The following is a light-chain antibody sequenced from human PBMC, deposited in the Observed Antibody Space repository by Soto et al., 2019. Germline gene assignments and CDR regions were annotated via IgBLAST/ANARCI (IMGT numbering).Light chain of an antibody. J-gene: IGLJ1*01. V-gene: IGLV2-14*01. CDR3: TSYTSSSTLDV. CDR1: SSDVGGYNY. Sequence: LTQPASVSGSPGQSITISCTGTSSDVGGYNYVSWYQQHPGKAPKLIIYEVSNRPTGVSNRFSGSKSGHTASLTISGLQSEDEADYFCTSYTSSSTLDVFGTGTKVTVL. CDR2: EVS.